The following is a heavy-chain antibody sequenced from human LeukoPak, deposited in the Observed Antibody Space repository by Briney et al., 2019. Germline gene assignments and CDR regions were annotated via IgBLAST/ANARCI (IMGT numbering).Heavy chain of an antibody. Sequence: GGSLRLSCAASGFTVSSNYMSWVRQAPRKGLEWVSVIYSGGSTYYADSVKGRFTISRDNSKNTLYLQMNSLRAEDTAVYYCARGLKYSSSSGDYFDYWGQGTLVTVSS. D-gene: IGHD6-6*01. J-gene: IGHJ4*02. CDR2: IYSGGST. CDR1: GFTVSSNY. CDR3: ARGLKYSSSSGDYFDY. V-gene: IGHV3-66*01.